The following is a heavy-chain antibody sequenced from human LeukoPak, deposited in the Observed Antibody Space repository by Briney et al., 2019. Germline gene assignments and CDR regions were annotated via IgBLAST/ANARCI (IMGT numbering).Heavy chain of an antibody. D-gene: IGHD1-26*01. CDR2: MNPNSGNT. CDR3: ARDPGELSPRSYFDY. J-gene: IGHJ4*02. Sequence: ASVKVSCKASGYTFTSYDINWVRQATGQGLEWMGWMNPNSGNTGYAQKFQGRVTITRNTSISTAYMELSSLRSEDTAVYYCARDPGELSPRSYFDYWGQGTLVTVSS. V-gene: IGHV1-8*03. CDR1: GYTFTSYD.